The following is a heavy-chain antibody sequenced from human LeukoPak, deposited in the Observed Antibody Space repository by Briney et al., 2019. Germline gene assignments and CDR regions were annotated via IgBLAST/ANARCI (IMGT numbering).Heavy chain of an antibody. CDR3: AKDTRDILTGYYNTAFDY. Sequence: GGSLRLSCAASGFTFSSYWMSWVRQAPGKGLEWVANIKQDGSEKYYVDSVKGRFTISRDNAKNSLYLQMNSLRDEDTALYYCAKDTRDILTGYYNTAFDYWGQGTLVTVSS. V-gene: IGHV3-7*03. D-gene: IGHD3-9*01. J-gene: IGHJ4*02. CDR2: IKQDGSEK. CDR1: GFTFSSYW.